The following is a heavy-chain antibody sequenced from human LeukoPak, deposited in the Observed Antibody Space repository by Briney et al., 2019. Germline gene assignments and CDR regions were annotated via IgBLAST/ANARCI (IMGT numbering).Heavy chain of an antibody. D-gene: IGHD3-10*01. Sequence: WGSLRLSCAASGFTFDDYAMHWVRQAPGKGLEWVSLISGDGGATYYADSVKGRFTISRDNSENSLYLQMNSLRTEDTALYYCAKESYFGSGSPMDVWGQGTTVTVPS. CDR2: ISGDGGAT. CDR1: GFTFDDYA. V-gene: IGHV3-43*02. CDR3: AKESYFGSGSPMDV. J-gene: IGHJ6*02.